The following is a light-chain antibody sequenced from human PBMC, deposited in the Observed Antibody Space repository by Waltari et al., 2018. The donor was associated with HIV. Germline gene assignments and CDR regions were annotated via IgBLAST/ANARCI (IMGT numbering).Light chain of an antibody. Sequence: EVVLAQSPVSLSVTLGQPASISCRSSQSLVYTDGDTYLNWFHQRPGQSPRRLIYKVSKRDSGVPDRFSGSGSGTDFTLQISRVEAEDVGVYYCMQSTHWPLLTFGGGTKVEIK. V-gene: IGKV2-30*01. CDR3: MQSTHWPLLT. CDR2: KVS. J-gene: IGKJ4*01. CDR1: QSLVYTDGDTY.